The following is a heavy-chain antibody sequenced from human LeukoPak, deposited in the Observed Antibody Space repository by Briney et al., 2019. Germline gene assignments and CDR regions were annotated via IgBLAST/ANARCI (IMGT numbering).Heavy chain of an antibody. Sequence: GRSLRLSCAASGFTFDDYAMHRVRQAPGKGLEWVSGISWNSGSIGYADSVKGRFTISRDNAKNSLYLQMNCLRAEDTALYYCAKDLGMLPQYFQHWGQGTLVTVSS. V-gene: IGHV3-9*01. CDR3: AKDLGMLPQYFQH. CDR2: ISWNSGSI. J-gene: IGHJ1*01. D-gene: IGHD2-15*01. CDR1: GFTFDDYA.